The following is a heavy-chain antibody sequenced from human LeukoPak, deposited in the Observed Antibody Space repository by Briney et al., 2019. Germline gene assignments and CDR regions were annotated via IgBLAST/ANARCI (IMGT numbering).Heavy chain of an antibody. CDR3: ARLVFDFYDSSGYYWFDP. CDR2: IYYSGST. V-gene: IGHV4-59*01. J-gene: IGHJ5*02. Sequence: SQTLSLTCSVSGVSISRYYWSWIRQPPGKGLEWLGYIYYSGSTNYNPSLKSRVTISVDTSKNQFSLKLSSVTAADTAVYYCARLVFDFYDSSGYYWFDPWGQGTLVTVSS. CDR1: GVSISRYY. D-gene: IGHD3-22*01.